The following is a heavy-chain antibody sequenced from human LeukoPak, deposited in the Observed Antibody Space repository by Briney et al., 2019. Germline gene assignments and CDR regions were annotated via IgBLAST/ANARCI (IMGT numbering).Heavy chain of an antibody. V-gene: IGHV3-23*01. CDR1: GFTFSSYA. CDR3: ARCSVGDDYFDY. J-gene: IGHJ4*02. D-gene: IGHD2-21*02. CDR2: ISGSGDNT. Sequence: GGSLRLSCAASGFTFSSYAMSWVRQAPGKGLEWVSGISGSGDNTYYADSVKGRFTISRGNSNNTLYLQTNNLRAEDTAVYYCARCSVGDDYFDYWGQGTLVTVSS.